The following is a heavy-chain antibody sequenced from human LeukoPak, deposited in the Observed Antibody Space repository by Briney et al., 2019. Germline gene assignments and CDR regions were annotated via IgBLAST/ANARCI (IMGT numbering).Heavy chain of an antibody. CDR3: ARVYSSSRGNYFDY. V-gene: IGHV1-3*01. J-gene: IGHJ4*02. D-gene: IGHD6-13*01. CDR2: INAGNGNT. Sequence: ASVKVSCKASGHTFTTFAIHWVRQAPGQSLEWMGWINAGNGNTIYSQKFQGRVTITRDTSASTAYMELSSLRSGDTAVYYCARVYSSSRGNYFDYWGQGTLVTVSS. CDR1: GHTFTTFA.